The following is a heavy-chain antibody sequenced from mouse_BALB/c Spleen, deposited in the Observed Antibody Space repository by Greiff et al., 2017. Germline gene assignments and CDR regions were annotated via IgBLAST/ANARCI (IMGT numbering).Heavy chain of an antibody. CDR1: GFTFSSYG. V-gene: IGHV5-6*02. D-gene: IGHD1-2*01. CDR2: ISSGGSYT. Sequence: DVKLVESGGDLVKPGGSLKLSCAASGFTFSSYGMSWVRQTPDKRLEWVATISSGGSYTYYPDSVKGRFTISRDNAKNTLYLQMSSLKSEDTAMYYCASITTASDYWGQGTTLTVSS. CDR3: ASITTASDY. J-gene: IGHJ2*01.